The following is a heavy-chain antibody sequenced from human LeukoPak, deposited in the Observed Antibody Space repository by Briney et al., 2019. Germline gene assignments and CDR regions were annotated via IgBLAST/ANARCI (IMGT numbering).Heavy chain of an antibody. CDR3: ARRRYSGYDLFDY. J-gene: IGHJ4*02. CDR2: INPNSGGT. V-gene: IGHV1-2*02. Sequence: GASVKVSCKASGHTFTDCYIHWVRQAPGQGLEWMGWINPNSGGTKYAQKFQGRVTMTRDTSISTAYMDLSSLRSEDTAVYYCARRRYSGYDLFDYWGQGTLVTVSS. CDR1: GHTFTDCY. D-gene: IGHD5-12*01.